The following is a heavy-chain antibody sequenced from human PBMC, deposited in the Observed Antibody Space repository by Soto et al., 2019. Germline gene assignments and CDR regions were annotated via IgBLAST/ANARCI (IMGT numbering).Heavy chain of an antibody. CDR3: ARARQWKPLPY. D-gene: IGHD1-26*01. Sequence: QVQLVQSGAEVKKPGASVKVSCKASGYSFTNYGITWVRQAPGQGLEWMGWVSAYNRNTNYAQKFQARLKMAADTSTNTAYMELRRLRSDDTAVYFCARARQWKPLPYWGQGTLVTVSS. CDR2: VSAYNRNT. J-gene: IGHJ4*02. CDR1: GYSFTNYG. V-gene: IGHV1-18*01.